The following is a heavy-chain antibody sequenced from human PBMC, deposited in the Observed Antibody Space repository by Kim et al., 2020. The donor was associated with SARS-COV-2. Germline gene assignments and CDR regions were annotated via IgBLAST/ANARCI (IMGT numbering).Heavy chain of an antibody. CDR3: AKGTGSGWYFLPILHFDY. CDR1: GFTFSSYA. Sequence: GGSLRLSCAASGFTFSSYAMSWVRQAPGKGLEWVSAISGSGGSTYYADSVKGRFTISRDNSKNTLYLQMNSLRAEDTAVYYCAKGTGSGWYFLPILHFDYWGQGTLVTVSS. D-gene: IGHD6-19*01. CDR2: ISGSGGST. J-gene: IGHJ4*02. V-gene: IGHV3-23*01.